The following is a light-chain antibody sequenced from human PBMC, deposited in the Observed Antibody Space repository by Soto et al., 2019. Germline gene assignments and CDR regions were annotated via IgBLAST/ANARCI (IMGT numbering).Light chain of an antibody. CDR3: MQGTQWLYT. Sequence: DVVMTQSPLSLPVTLGQPASISCRSSQSLVSTDGSTYLSWFQQRPGQSPRRLIYKVSDRDSGVPDRFSGSGSGTDFTLKISRVEAEDVGVYYCMQGTQWLYTFGQGTKLEIK. J-gene: IGKJ2*01. CDR1: QSLVSTDGSTY. CDR2: KVS. V-gene: IGKV2-30*01.